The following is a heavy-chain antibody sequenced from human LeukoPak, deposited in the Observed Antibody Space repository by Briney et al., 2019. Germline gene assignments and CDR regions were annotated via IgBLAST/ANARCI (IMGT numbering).Heavy chain of an antibody. CDR1: GFTFRTYE. CDR2: ISSSGSTK. J-gene: IGHJ4*02. D-gene: IGHD5-12*01. Sequence: GGSLRLSCAASGFTFRTYEMNWVRQAPGMGLEWVSYISSSGSTKYYADSVKGRFTISRDNAKNSLFLQMNSLRAEDTAVYYCARDWDSGYDTYYFDYWGQGTLVTVSS. CDR3: ARDWDSGYDTYYFDY. V-gene: IGHV3-48*03.